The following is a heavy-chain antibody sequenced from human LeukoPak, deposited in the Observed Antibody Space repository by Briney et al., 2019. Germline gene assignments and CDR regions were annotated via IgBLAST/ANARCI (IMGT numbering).Heavy chain of an antibody. CDR1: GGSISSYY. V-gene: IGHV4-4*07. CDR3: AKDGDRSDWSPFDAFDI. Sequence: SETLSLTCTVSGGSISSYYWSWIRQPAGKGLEWIGRIYTSGSTNYNPSLKSRVTMSVDTSKNQFSLKLSSVTAADTAVYYCAKDGDRSDWSPFDAFDIWGQGTMVTVSS. D-gene: IGHD3-9*01. CDR2: IYTSGST. J-gene: IGHJ3*02.